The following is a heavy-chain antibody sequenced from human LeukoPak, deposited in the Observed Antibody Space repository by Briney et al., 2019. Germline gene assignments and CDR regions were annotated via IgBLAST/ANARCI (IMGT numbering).Heavy chain of an antibody. D-gene: IGHD4-17*01. J-gene: IGHJ5*02. CDR3: ARDQGDGDYDLADWFDP. V-gene: IGHV3-30-3*01. Sequence: PGRSLRLSCAASGFTFSSYAMHWVHQAPGKGLEWVAVISYDGSNKYYADSVKGRFTISRDNSKNTLYLQMNSLRAEDTAVYYCARDQGDGDYDLADWFDPWGQGTLVTVSS. CDR2: ISYDGSNK. CDR1: GFTFSSYA.